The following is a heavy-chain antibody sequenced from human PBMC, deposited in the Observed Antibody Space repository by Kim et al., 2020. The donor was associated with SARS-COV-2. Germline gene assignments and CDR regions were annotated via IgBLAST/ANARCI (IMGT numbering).Heavy chain of an antibody. J-gene: IGHJ4*02. CDR2: INQDGSEK. CDR1: GFTLSRYW. Sequence: GGSLRLSCAASGFTLSRYWMSWVRQAPGKGLEWVANINQDGSEKYYVDSVKGRFTISRDNAKNSLHLQMNSLRAEDTAVYYCARWAPYYYDSSGSNFDYWGQGTLVTVFS. CDR3: ARWAPYYYDSSGSNFDY. V-gene: IGHV3-7*03. D-gene: IGHD3-22*01.